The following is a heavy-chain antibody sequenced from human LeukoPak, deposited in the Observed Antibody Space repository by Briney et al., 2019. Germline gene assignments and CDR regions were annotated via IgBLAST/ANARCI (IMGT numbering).Heavy chain of an antibody. CDR1: GGSISSYY. D-gene: IGHD4-11*01. J-gene: IGHJ3*02. CDR3: ARAPWAYGNYVHAFDI. Sequence: SETLSLTCTVSGGSISSYYWSWIRQPPGKGLEWIGSIHSGGRIYYNPSLKSRVSISIDTSNNDLSLKVTSVTAADTAGYYCARAPWAYGNYVHAFDIWGQGTMVTVSS. V-gene: IGHV4-39*07. CDR2: IHSGGRI.